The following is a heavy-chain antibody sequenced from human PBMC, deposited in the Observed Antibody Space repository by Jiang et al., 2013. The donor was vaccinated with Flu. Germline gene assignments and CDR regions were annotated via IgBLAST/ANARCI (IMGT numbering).Heavy chain of an antibody. Sequence: KVSCKASGGTFSSYAISWVRQAPGQGLEWMGGIIPIFGTANYAQKFQGRVTITADESTSTAYMELSSLRSEDTAVYYCARGADTAMAWDYYYGMDVWGQGTTVTVSS. V-gene: IGHV1-69*01. CDR1: GGTFSSYA. J-gene: IGHJ6*02. CDR2: IIPIFGTA. D-gene: IGHD5-18*01. CDR3: ARGADTAMAWDYYYGMDV.